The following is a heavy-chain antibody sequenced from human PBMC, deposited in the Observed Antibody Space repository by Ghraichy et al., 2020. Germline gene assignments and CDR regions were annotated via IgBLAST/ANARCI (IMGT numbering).Heavy chain of an antibody. CDR3: ARDRDYGGNSVGWNFDL. J-gene: IGHJ2*01. Sequence: GGSLRLSCAASGFTFSSYGMHWVRQAPGKGLEWVAVIWYDGSNKYYADSVKGRFTISRDNSKNTLYLQMNSLSADDTAVYYCARDRDYGGNSVGWNFDLWGRGTLVTVSS. D-gene: IGHD4-23*01. V-gene: IGHV3-33*01. CDR2: IWYDGSNK. CDR1: GFTFSSYG.